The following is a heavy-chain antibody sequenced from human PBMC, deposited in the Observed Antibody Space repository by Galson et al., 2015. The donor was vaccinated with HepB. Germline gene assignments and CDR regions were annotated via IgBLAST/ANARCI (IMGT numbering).Heavy chain of an antibody. V-gene: IGHV1-69*04. D-gene: IGHD1-1*01. CDR2: IIPILGIA. Sequence: SVKVSCKASGGTFSSYAISWVRQAPGQGLEWMGRIIPILGIANYAQKFQGRVTITADKSTSTAYMELSSLRSEDTAVYYCAREKNEAEYYFDYWGQGTLVTVSS. CDR1: GGTFSSYA. CDR3: AREKNEAEYYFDY. J-gene: IGHJ4*02.